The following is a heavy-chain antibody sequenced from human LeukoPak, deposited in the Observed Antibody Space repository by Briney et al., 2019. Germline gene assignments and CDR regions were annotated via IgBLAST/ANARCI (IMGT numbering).Heavy chain of an antibody. J-gene: IGHJ4*02. D-gene: IGHD3-22*01. V-gene: IGHV3-7*01. CDR1: GFTFSSYW. CDR3: ARDPVRSYYDSSGYYKYFDY. CDR2: IKQDGSEK. Sequence: GGSLRLSCAASGFTFSSYWMSWVRQAPGKGLEWVANIKQDGSEKYYVDSVKGRFTISRDNAKNSLYLQMNSLRAEDTAVYYCARDPVRSYYDSSGYYKYFDYWGQGTLVTVSS.